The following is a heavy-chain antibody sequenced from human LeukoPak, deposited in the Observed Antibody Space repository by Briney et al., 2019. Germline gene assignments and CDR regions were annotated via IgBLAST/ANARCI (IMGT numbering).Heavy chain of an antibody. CDR2: ISSSGSTI. Sequence: GGSLRLSCAASGFTFSSYSMNWVRQAPGKGLEWVSYISSSGSTIYYADSVKGRFTISRDNAKNSLYLQMNSLRAEDTAVYYCARDSHSYGPRYMDVWGKGTTVTISS. V-gene: IGHV3-48*04. CDR3: ARDSHSYGPRYMDV. J-gene: IGHJ6*03. CDR1: GFTFSSYS. D-gene: IGHD5-18*01.